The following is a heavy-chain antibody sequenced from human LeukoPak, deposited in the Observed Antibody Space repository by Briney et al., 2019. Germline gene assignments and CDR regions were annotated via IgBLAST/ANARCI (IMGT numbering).Heavy chain of an antibody. CDR2: IWYDESNK. CDR3: AKEAVDYYDSSGYYPFDY. Sequence: PGGSLRLSCAASGFTFSSYGMHWVRQAPGKGLEWVAVIWYDESNKYYADSVKGRFTISRDNSKNTLYLQMSSLRAEDTAVYYCAKEAVDYYDSSGYYPFDYWGQGTLVTVSS. V-gene: IGHV3-33*06. J-gene: IGHJ4*02. CDR1: GFTFSSYG. D-gene: IGHD3-22*01.